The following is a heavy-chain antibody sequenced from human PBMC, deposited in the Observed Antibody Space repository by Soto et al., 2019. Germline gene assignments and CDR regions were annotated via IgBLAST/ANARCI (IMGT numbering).Heavy chain of an antibody. CDR3: ARLYNTPFLADHSFYYYGMDV. CDR2: IYPGDSDT. Sequence: XESLKISRKGSGYSFTSYWLVWVRQMPGKGLDWMGIIYPGDSDTRYSPSFQGQVTISADKSISTAYLQWSSLKASDTAMYYCARLYNTPFLADHSFYYYGMDVWGQGTTVTVSS. V-gene: IGHV5-51*01. J-gene: IGHJ6*02. CDR1: GYSFTSYW. D-gene: IGHD1-20*01.